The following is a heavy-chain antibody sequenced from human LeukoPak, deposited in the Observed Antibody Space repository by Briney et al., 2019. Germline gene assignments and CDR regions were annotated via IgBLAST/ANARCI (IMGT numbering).Heavy chain of an antibody. Sequence: VRSLRLSCAASGFTFSSYAMSWVRQAPGKGLEWVSAISVSGCTTYYADSVKGRFTISRDNSKNTLYLQMNRRRAEEKAVYYCARLVWDDSDYYMDVWGKGGTVTVPS. D-gene: IGHD3-22*01. CDR3: ARLVWDDSDYYMDV. CDR1: GFTFSSYA. CDR2: ISVSGCTT. V-gene: IGHV3-23*01. J-gene: IGHJ6*03.